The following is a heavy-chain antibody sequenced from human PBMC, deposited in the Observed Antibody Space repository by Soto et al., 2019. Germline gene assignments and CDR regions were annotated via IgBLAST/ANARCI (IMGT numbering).Heavy chain of an antibody. CDR1: GFTFTYYS. CDR2: ISSDGSNE. V-gene: IGHV3-30-3*01. CDR3: ARDPNDYVWALDY. D-gene: IGHD3-16*01. Sequence: QVQLVESGGGVVQPGRSLRLSCAASGFTFTYYSIHWVRQAPGKGLEWVAVISSDGSNEYYADSVKGRFTLSRDTSKNTVYLQMNSLRAEDTAVYYCARDPNDYVWALDYWGQGTLVTVSS. J-gene: IGHJ4*02.